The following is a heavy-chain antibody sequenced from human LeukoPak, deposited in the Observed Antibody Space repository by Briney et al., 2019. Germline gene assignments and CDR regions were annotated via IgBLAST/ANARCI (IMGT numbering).Heavy chain of an antibody. V-gene: IGHV3-66*01. CDR2: IYSGGST. J-gene: IGHJ6*02. Sequence: GGSLRLSCAASGFTVSSNYMSWVRQAPGKGLEWVSVIYSGGSTYYADSVKGRFTISRDNSKNTLYLQMNSLRAEDAAVYYCARVLYDFWSGHKPYYYYYGMDVWGQGTTVTVSS. D-gene: IGHD3-3*01. CDR1: GFTVSSNY. CDR3: ARVLYDFWSGHKPYYYYYGMDV.